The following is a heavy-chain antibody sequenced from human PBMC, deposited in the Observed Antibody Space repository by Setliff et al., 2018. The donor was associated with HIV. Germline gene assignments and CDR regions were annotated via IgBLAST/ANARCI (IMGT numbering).Heavy chain of an antibody. D-gene: IGHD1-26*01. CDR2: IYYSGST. J-gene: IGHJ4*02. CDR3: AGGPGTTSIDY. Sequence: PSETLSLTCSVSGGSISSGAYYWSWIRQHPGKGLEWIGYIYYSGSTYYNPSLKSRVTISLDASRNQFSLELISVTAADTAMYYCAGGPGTTSIDYWAQGTLVTVSS. V-gene: IGHV4-31*03. CDR1: GGSISSGAYY.